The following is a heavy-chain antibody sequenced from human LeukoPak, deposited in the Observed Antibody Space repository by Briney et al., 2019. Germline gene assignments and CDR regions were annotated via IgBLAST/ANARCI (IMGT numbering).Heavy chain of an antibody. V-gene: IGHV3-23*01. CDR1: GITLSNYG. CDR3: AKRGVVIRVFLVGYHKEAYYFDS. J-gene: IGHJ4*02. D-gene: IGHD3-10*01. CDR2: ISGSGGGT. Sequence: PGGSLRLSCAVSGITLSNYGVSWVRQAPGKGLEWVAGISGSGGGTNYADSVKGRFTISRDNPKNTLYLQMHSLRAEDTAVYFCAKRGVVIRVFLVGYHKEAYYFDSWGQGALVTVSS.